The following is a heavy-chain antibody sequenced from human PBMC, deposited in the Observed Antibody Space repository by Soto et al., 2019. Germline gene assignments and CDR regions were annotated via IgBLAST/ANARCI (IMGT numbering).Heavy chain of an antibody. CDR1: GFSLSTSGVG. CDR3: AHSGGYGDYSYLGDY. CDR2: IYWDDDK. J-gene: IGHJ4*02. Sequence: SGPTLVKPTQTLTLTCTFSGFSLSTSGVGVGWIRQPPGKALEWLSLIYWDDDKRYSPSLKSRLTITKDTSKNQVVLTMTNMDPVDTATYYCAHSGGYGDYSYLGDYWGQGTLVTVSS. D-gene: IGHD4-17*01. V-gene: IGHV2-5*02.